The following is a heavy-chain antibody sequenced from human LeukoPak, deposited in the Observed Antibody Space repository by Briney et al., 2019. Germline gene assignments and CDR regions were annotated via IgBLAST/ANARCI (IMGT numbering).Heavy chain of an antibody. V-gene: IGHV1-69*13. CDR2: IIPIFGTA. CDR1: GGTFSSYA. CDR3: ASTTYYYDSSGWLVTGYFDY. Sequence: GASVKVSCKASGGTFSSYAISWVRQAPGQGLEWMGGIIPIFGTANYAQKFQGRVTITADESTSTAYMELSSLRSEDTAVYYCASTTYYYDSSGWLVTGYFDYWGQGTLVTVSS. D-gene: IGHD3-22*01. J-gene: IGHJ4*02.